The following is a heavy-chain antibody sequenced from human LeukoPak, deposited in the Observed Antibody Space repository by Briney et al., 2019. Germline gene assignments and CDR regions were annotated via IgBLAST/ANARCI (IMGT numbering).Heavy chain of an antibody. J-gene: IGHJ2*01. D-gene: IGHD2-21*02. CDR3: ARDWVVTSYWYFDL. V-gene: IGHV4-38-2*02. Sequence: PSETLSLTCAVSGFSVSSGYYWGWIRQPPGKGLEYIGRIYHSGNTYYNPSLKSRVTISVDTSKNQFFLKLSSLTAADTAVYYCARDWVVTSYWYFDLWGRGTLVTVSS. CDR1: GFSVSSGYY. CDR2: IYHSGNT.